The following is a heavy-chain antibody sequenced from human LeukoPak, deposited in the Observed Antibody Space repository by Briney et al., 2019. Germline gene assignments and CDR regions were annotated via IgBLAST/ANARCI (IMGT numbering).Heavy chain of an antibody. V-gene: IGHV4-61*01. D-gene: IGHD6-19*01. CDR1: GGSVSSGSYY. CDR3: AAVAGRRDYYYYGMDV. Sequence: SETLSLTCTVSGGSVSSGSYYWSWIRQPPGKGLEWIGYIYYSGSTNYNPSLKSRVTISVDTSKNQFSLKLSSVTAADTAVYYCAAVAGRRDYYYYGMDVWGQGTTVTVSS. CDR2: IYYSGST. J-gene: IGHJ6*02.